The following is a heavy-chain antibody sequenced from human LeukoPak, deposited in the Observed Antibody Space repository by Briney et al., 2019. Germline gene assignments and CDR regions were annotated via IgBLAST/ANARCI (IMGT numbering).Heavy chain of an antibody. Sequence: GGSLRLSCAASGFTFSSYDMHWVRQATGKGLEWVSAIGTAGDTYYPGSVKGRFTISRENAKNSLYLQMNSLRAGDTAVYYCARVRRAGYSSSGYSDYYYYGMDVWGQGTTVTVSS. J-gene: IGHJ6*02. CDR1: GFTFSSYD. CDR3: ARVRRAGYSSSGYSDYYYYGMDV. CDR2: IGTAGDT. D-gene: IGHD6-13*01. V-gene: IGHV3-13*01.